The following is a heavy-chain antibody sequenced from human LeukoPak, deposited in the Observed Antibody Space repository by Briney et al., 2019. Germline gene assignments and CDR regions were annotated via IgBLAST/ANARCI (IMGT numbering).Heavy chain of an antibody. Sequence: GGSLRLSCAASGFTFSGYGMHWVRQAPGKGLVWVSRINSDGSSTYYADSVKGRFTISRDNSKNTLYLQMNSLRAEDTAVYYCATPLLRYSSSWRRDYWGQGTLVTVSS. V-gene: IGHV3-NL1*01. CDR3: ATPLLRYSSSWRRDY. D-gene: IGHD6-13*01. J-gene: IGHJ4*02. CDR2: INSDGSST. CDR1: GFTFSGYG.